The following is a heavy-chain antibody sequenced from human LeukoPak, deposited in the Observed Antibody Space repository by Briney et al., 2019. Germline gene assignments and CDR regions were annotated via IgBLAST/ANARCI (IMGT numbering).Heavy chain of an antibody. Sequence: PGGSLRLSCAASGFTFSSYRMSWVRQAPGKGLEWVTNIKQDGSEKYYVDSVKGRFTISRDNAKNSLYLQMNSLRAEDTAVYYCARDNVRDGGIAAAGTDYWGQGTLVTVSS. CDR3: ARDNVRDGGIAAAGTDY. CDR1: GFTFSSYR. V-gene: IGHV3-7*01. CDR2: IKQDGSEK. D-gene: IGHD6-13*01. J-gene: IGHJ4*02.